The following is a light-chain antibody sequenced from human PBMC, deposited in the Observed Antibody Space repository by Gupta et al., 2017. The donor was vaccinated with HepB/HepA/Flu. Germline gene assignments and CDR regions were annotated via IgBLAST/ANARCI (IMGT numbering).Light chain of an antibody. CDR3: QQRSTVFT. Sequence: IVLTQFPATLSLSPGERATRSCRASQSVSSYLAWYQQKPGQPPRLIIYDASNRATGSTVRFSGSGGTKDFTLTSSRQEEEDSDDYYGQQRSTVFTFGHGTXMDIK. V-gene: IGKV3-11*01. J-gene: IGKJ3*01. CDR2: DAS. CDR1: QSVSSY.